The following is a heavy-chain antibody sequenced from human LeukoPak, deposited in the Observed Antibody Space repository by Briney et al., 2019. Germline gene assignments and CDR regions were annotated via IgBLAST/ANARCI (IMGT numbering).Heavy chain of an antibody. CDR3: ARSMVRGALVWLY. D-gene: IGHD3-10*01. CDR2: INPNSGGT. CDR1: GYTFTGYY. V-gene: IGHV1-2*02. J-gene: IGHJ4*02. Sequence: ASVKVSCKASGYTFTGYYMHWVRQAPGQGLEWMGWINPNSGGTNYAQKFQGRVTMTRDTSISTAYMELSRLRSDNTAVYYCARSMVRGALVWLYWGQGTLVTVSS.